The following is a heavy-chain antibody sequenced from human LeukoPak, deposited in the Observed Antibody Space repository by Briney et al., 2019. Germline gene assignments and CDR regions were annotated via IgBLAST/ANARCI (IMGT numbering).Heavy chain of an antibody. J-gene: IGHJ4*02. CDR1: GYTFTDYY. Sequence: ASVKVSCKASGYTFTDYYIHWVRQAPGQGLEWMGWIDPDSGGTNFAQKFQGRVTMTTDTSITTAYVELNRLRSDDTAVYYCANWAATIPNFNYWGQGTLVTVSS. V-gene: IGHV1-2*02. CDR3: ANWAATIPNFNY. D-gene: IGHD5-12*01. CDR2: IDPDSGGT.